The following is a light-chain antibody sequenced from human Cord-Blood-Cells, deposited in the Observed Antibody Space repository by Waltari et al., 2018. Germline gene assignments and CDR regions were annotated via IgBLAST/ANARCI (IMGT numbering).Light chain of an antibody. V-gene: IGLV2-8*01. CDR3: SSYAGSNNYV. Sequence: QSALTQPPSSSGSPGQSVTISCTGTSSDVCGYHYVSWYQQHPGKAPKLMIYEVSKRPSGGPERFSGSKSGNTAALTVSGLQAEDEADYYCSSYAGSNNYVFGTGTKVTVL. CDR1: SSDVCGYHY. J-gene: IGLJ1*01. CDR2: EVS.